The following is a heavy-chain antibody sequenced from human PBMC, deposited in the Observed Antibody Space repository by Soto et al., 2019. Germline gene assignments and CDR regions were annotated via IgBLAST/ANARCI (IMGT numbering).Heavy chain of an antibody. CDR2: IDPTDSKV. CDR3: ARRTEEPTGYYYYALDV. CDR1: GYTFSVYW. J-gene: IGHJ6*02. Sequence: GESLKISCKVSGYTFSVYWIHLVRQTPGKGLEWMGGIDPTDSKVIYSPAFQAHGTFSADKSIPPIYLQWSSLKASDGAMFFCARRTEEPTGYYYYALDVWGQGNPVTVSS. D-gene: IGHD1-1*01. V-gene: IGHV5-10-1*01.